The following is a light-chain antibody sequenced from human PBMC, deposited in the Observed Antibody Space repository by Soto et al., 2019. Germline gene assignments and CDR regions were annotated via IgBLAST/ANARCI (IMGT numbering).Light chain of an antibody. J-gene: IGKJ4*01. Sequence: AIQLTQSPSSLSASVRDRVTITCRASQGISSALAWYQQKPGKAPKLLIYGASNLKSGVPSRFSGSGSGTDFTLTISSLQPEDFATYYCQQFNGYPPTFGGGTKVEIE. CDR1: QGISSA. CDR2: GAS. CDR3: QQFNGYPPT. V-gene: IGKV1-13*02.